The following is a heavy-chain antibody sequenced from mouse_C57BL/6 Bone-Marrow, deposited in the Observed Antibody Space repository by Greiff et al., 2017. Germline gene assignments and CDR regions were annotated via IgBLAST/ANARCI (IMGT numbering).Heavy chain of an antibody. J-gene: IGHJ2*01. V-gene: IGHV1-55*01. Sequence: QVQLQQPGAELVKPGASVKMSCKASGYTFTSYWITWVKQRPGQGLEWIGDISPGSGSTNYNEKFKSKATLTVDTSSSTAYMQLSSLTSEDSAVYYCARNPPSYDGPDYWGQGTTLTVSS. CDR1: GYTFTSYW. CDR2: ISPGSGST. D-gene: IGHD2-12*01. CDR3: ARNPPSYDGPDY.